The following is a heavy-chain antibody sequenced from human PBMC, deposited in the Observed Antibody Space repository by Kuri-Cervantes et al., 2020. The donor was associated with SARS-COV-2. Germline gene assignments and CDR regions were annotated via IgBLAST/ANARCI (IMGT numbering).Heavy chain of an antibody. Sequence: SETLSLTCTVSGASISSSTYYWGWIRQSPGKGLEWLGSIYESGDTYYSSSLKSRVTISVDTSKNQFSLKLSYVTAADTAVYYCATWELLGGYWGQGTLVTVSS. J-gene: IGHJ4*01. D-gene: IGHD1-26*01. CDR1: GASISSSTYY. CDR2: IYESGDT. CDR3: ATWELLGGY. V-gene: IGHV4-39*01.